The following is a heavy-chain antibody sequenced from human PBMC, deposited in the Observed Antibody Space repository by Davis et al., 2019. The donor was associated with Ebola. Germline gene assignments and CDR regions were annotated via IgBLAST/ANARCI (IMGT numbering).Heavy chain of an antibody. CDR1: GFIFRSYV. CDR3: AKDTSNIWFDI. CDR2: FGTSGET. V-gene: IGHV3-23*01. D-gene: IGHD1-26*01. Sequence: GESLKISCAASGFIFRSYVMRWVPQAPGKGLEWVSTFGTSGETDYADSVKGRLTISRDNSKNTLYLQMNGLRVDDTAIYYCAKDTSNIWFDIWGQGTMVTVSS. J-gene: IGHJ3*02.